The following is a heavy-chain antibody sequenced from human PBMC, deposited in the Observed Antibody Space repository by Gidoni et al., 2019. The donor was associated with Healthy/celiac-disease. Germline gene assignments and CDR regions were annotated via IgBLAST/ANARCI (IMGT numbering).Heavy chain of an antibody. J-gene: IGHJ5*02. Sequence: QVQLVQSGAEVKKPGSSVKVSCKASGGTFSSYAISWVRQAPGQGLEWMGGIIPIFGIANYAQKFQGRVTITADKSTSTAYMELSSLRSEDTAVYYCARWDEHYYGSGGPERFDPWGQGTLVTVSS. CDR2: IIPIFGIA. D-gene: IGHD3-10*01. V-gene: IGHV1-69*17. CDR1: GGTFSSYA. CDR3: ARWDEHYYGSGGPERFDP.